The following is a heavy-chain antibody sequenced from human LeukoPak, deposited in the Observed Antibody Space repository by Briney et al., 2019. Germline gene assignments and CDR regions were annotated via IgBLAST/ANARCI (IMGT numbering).Heavy chain of an antibody. CDR3: AREVRREIYGMDV. CDR1: GFTFSSYS. V-gene: IGHV3-21*01. D-gene: IGHD1-26*01. J-gene: IGHJ6*02. CDR2: IRSSSSYI. Sequence: GGSLRLSCAASGFTFSSYSMNWVRQAPGKGLEWVSSIRSSSSYIYYADSVKGRFTISRDNAKNSLYLQMNSLRAEDTAVYYCAREVRREIYGMDVWGQGTTVTVSS.